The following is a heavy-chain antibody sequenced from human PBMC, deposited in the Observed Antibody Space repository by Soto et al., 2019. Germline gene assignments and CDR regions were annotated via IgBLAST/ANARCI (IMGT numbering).Heavy chain of an antibody. CDR1: GYSFTSYW. CDR3: ERSESGYCSSTSCYYYGTDV. Sequence: PGESLKISCKGSGYSFTSYWISWVRQMPGKGLEWMGRIDPSDSYTNYSPSFQGHVTISADKSISTAYLQWSSLKASDTAMYYCERSESGYCSSTSCYYYGTDVWGQGTTVTVSS. D-gene: IGHD2-2*01. J-gene: IGHJ6*02. V-gene: IGHV5-10-1*01. CDR2: IDPSDSYT.